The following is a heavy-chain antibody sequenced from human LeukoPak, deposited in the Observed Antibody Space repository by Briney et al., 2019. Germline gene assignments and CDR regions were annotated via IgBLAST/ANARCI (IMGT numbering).Heavy chain of an antibody. Sequence: GKSLRISCRGSGYGFTSYWIGGVRRMPGKGLGGRGIIFPGDSDTRYSPSFQGQVTISADKSISTAYLQWSSLKASDTAMYYCARQFGGSYYVERTGWFDPWGQGTLVTVSS. D-gene: IGHD1-26*01. J-gene: IGHJ5*02. V-gene: IGHV5-51*01. CDR3: ARQFGGSYYVERTGWFDP. CDR1: GYGFTSYW. CDR2: IFPGDSDT.